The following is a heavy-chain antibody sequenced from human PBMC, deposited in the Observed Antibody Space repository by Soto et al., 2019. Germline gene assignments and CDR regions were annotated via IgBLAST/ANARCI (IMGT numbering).Heavy chain of an antibody. CDR1: GYTFTGFY. CDR2: INPNNGGA. J-gene: IGHJ3*02. CDR3: ARVRIQLWDDAFDI. D-gene: IGHD5-18*01. V-gene: IGHV1-2*02. Sequence: ASVKVSCKASGYTFTGFYLHWVRQAPGQGLEWMGWINPNNGGATYAQKFQGRVAMTRDTSISTAYMELSSLRSDDTAVYYCARVRIQLWDDAFDICGQGTMVTVSS.